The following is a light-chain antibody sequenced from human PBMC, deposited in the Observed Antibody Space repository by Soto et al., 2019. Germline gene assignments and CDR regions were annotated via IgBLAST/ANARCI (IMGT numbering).Light chain of an antibody. J-gene: IGKJ5*01. V-gene: IGKV3-15*01. CDR3: QQYYNWPRT. CDR1: ENIYTN. CDR2: GAS. Sequence: EIVMTQYPATLSVSPGERSTLSCMASENIYTNLAWYQQKPGQAPRLLFYGASTRATGLPARFSGTGSGTEFTLTINSLQAEDSAVYYCQQYYNWPRTFGQGTRLEIK.